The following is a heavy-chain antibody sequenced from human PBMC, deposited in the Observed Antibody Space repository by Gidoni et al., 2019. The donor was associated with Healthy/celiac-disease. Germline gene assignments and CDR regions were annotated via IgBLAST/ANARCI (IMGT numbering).Heavy chain of an antibody. Sequence: QVQLVESGGGVVQPGRSLRLSCAASGFTFSSYGMHWVRQAPGKGLEWVAVIWYDGSNKYYADSVKGRFTISRDNSKNTLYLQMNSLRAEDTAVYYCAREWERHAGYFDLWGRGTLVTVSS. CDR1: GFTFSSYG. D-gene: IGHD1-1*01. J-gene: IGHJ2*01. V-gene: IGHV3-33*01. CDR2: IWYDGSNK. CDR3: AREWERHAGYFDL.